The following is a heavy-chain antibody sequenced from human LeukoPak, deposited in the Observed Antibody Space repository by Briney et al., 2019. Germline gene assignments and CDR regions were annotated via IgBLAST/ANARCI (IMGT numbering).Heavy chain of an antibody. CDR2: ISGSSAST. CDR1: GFTFSSYA. J-gene: IGHJ4*02. CDR3: AKAYYDFWSGYFDY. D-gene: IGHD3-3*01. Sequence: GGSLRLSCAAPGFTFSSYAMNWVRQAPGKGLEWVSGISGSSASTYYADSVKGRFTISRDNSKNTLFLQMNSLRAEDTAVYYCAKAYYDFWSGYFDYWGQGTLVTVSS. V-gene: IGHV3-23*01.